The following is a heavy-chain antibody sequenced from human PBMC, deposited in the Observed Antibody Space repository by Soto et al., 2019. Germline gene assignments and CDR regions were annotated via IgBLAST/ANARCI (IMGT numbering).Heavy chain of an antibody. D-gene: IGHD1-26*01. Sequence: EVQLLESGGGLVQPGGSLRLSCAASGFTFSSYAMSWVRQAPGKGLEWVSAISGGGGSTYSADSVKGRFTISRDNSKNTLYLQMNSLRAEDTAVYYCAKDGRRWDLPADYWGQGALVTVSS. CDR1: GFTFSSYA. J-gene: IGHJ4*02. CDR3: AKDGRRWDLPADY. V-gene: IGHV3-23*01. CDR2: ISGGGGST.